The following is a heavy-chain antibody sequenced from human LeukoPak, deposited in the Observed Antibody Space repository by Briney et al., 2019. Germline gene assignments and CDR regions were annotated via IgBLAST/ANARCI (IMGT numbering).Heavy chain of an antibody. V-gene: IGHV1-69*04. Sequence: AVKVSCKASRGTFSSYAISGVGQATAQGLEWMGRSNPIFGIANYAQKLQGRVTITADKSTSTAYMELSSLRSEDTAVYYCARDGNGHSSGWYRGYFDYWGQGTLVTVPS. D-gene: IGHD6-19*01. CDR2: SNPIFGIA. CDR3: ARDGNGHSSGWYRGYFDY. CDR1: RGTFSSYA. J-gene: IGHJ4*02.